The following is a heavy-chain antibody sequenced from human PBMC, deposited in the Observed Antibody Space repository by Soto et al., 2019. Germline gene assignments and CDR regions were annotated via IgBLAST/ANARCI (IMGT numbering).Heavy chain of an antibody. CDR2: INPNSGGT. CDR1: GYTFTGYY. V-gene: IGHV1-2*02. J-gene: IGHJ6*02. CDR3: ARDQGTVTSTGDTPTRNNYYGMDV. D-gene: IGHD4-4*01. Sequence: ASVKVSFKASGYTFTGYYMHWVRQAPGQGLEWMGWINPNSGGTNYAQKFQGRVTMTRDTSISTAYMELSRLRSDDTAVYYCARDQGTVTSTGDTPTRNNYYGMDVWGQGTTVTVSS.